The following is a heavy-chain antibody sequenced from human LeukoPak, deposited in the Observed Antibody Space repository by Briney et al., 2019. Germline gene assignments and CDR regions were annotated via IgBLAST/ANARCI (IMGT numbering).Heavy chain of an antibody. CDR3: AGIPLDSSGYYFPPDY. V-gene: IGHV1-18*01. CDR2: ISAYNGNT. D-gene: IGHD3-22*01. Sequence: GASVKVSCKASGCTFISYGISWVRQAPGQGLEWMGWISAYNGNTNYAQKLQGRVTMTTDTSTSTAYMELRSLRSDDTAVYYCAGIPLDSSGYYFPPDYWGQGTLVTVSS. J-gene: IGHJ4*02. CDR1: GCTFISYG.